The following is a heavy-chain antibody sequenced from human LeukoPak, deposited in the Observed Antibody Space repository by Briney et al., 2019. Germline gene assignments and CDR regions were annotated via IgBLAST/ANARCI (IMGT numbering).Heavy chain of an antibody. CDR1: GYTFTSYG. D-gene: IGHD6-19*01. V-gene: IGHV1-18*01. CDR2: ISAYNGNT. CDR3: ARLSSGWQTFDY. Sequence: ASVKVSCKASGYTFTSYGISWVRQAPGQGLEWMGWISAYNGNTNYAQKLQGRATMTTDTSTSTAYMELRSLRSDDTAVYYCARLSSGWQTFDYWGQGTLVTVSS. J-gene: IGHJ4*02.